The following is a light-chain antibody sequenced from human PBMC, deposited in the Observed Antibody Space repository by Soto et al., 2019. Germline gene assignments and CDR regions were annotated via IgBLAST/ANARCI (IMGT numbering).Light chain of an antibody. V-gene: IGKV1-5*03. CDR2: KAS. CDR1: QSISNW. J-gene: IGKJ2*01. CDR3: QQYNSS. Sequence: DIQMTQSPSTLSASVGDRVTITCRASQSISNWLAWYQQKPGKAPKLLIYKASSLESGVPSRFSGSGSGTEFTLTISSLQTDDFATYYGQQYNSSFGQGTKVEIK.